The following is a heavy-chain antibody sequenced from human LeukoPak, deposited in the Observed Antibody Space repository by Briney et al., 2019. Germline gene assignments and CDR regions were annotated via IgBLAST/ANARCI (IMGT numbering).Heavy chain of an antibody. CDR3: ARHAIVPAAMDQFDY. CDR1: GGSISSSSYY. J-gene: IGHJ4*02. D-gene: IGHD2-2*01. V-gene: IGHV4-61*05. Sequence: SETLSLTCTVSGGSISSSSYYWRWIRQPPGKGLEWIGYIYYSGSTNYNPSLKSRVTISVDTSKNQFSLKLSSVSAADTAVYYCARHAIVPAAMDQFDYWGQGTLVTVSS. CDR2: IYYSGST.